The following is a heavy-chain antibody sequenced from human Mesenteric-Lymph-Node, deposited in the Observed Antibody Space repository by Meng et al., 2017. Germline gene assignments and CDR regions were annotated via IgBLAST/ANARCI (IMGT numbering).Heavy chain of an antibody. D-gene: IGHD1-1*01. J-gene: IGHJ4*02. V-gene: IGHV3-7*01. CDR3: ARPSYNNWAIDY. Sequence: GESLKIPCEASGFTFSSYWIGWVRQAPGKGLEWVANINQDASVKYYVDSVKGRFTISRDNAKNSLYVQMNSLRAEDTALYDCARPSYNNWAIDYWGQGTLVTVSS. CDR1: GFTFSSYW. CDR2: INQDASVK.